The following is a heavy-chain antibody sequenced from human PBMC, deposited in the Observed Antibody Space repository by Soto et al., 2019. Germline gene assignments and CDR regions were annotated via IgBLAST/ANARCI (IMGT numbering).Heavy chain of an antibody. CDR1: GYSFTSYW. CDR2: IDPSDSYT. J-gene: IGHJ6*02. CDR3: AINIPLYCSSTSCANYGMDV. Sequence: GESLKISCKGSGYSFTSYWISWVRQMPGKGLEWMGRIDPSDSYTNYSLSFQGHVTISADKSISTAYLQWSSLKASDTAMYYCAINIPLYCSSTSCANYGMDVWSQGTTVTVSS. D-gene: IGHD2-2*01. V-gene: IGHV5-10-1*01.